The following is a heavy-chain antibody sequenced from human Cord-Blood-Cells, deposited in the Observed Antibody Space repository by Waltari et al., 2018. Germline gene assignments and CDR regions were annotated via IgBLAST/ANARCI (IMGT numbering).Heavy chain of an antibody. CDR1: GYTLTELS. D-gene: IGHD3-3*01. J-gene: IGHJ4*02. Sequence: QVQLVQSGAEVKKPGASVKVSCKVSGYTLTELSMHWVRQAPGKGLEWMGGFEPEDGETIDAQKFQGRVTMTEDTSTDTAYMELSSLRSEDTAVYYCATLFSRRFLEWLKYFDYWGQGTLVTVSS. CDR3: ATLFSRRFLEWLKYFDY. CDR2: FEPEDGET. V-gene: IGHV1-24*01.